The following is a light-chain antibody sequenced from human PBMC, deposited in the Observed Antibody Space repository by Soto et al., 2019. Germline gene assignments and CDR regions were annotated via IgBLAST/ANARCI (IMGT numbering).Light chain of an antibody. CDR3: QQRSYWWT. CDR1: ENIYTN. CDR2: DAS. J-gene: IGKJ1*01. V-gene: IGKV3-11*01. Sequence: EIVMTQSPATLSVSPGERATLSCRASENIYTNLAWYQQKPGQAPRLLIYDASNRATGIPARFSGSGSGTDFTLTISSLEPGDFAVYYCQQRSYWWTFGQGTKVDIK.